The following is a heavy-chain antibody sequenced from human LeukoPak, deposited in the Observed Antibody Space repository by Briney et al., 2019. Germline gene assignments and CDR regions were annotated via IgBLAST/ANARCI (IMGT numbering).Heavy chain of an antibody. Sequence: GGSLRLSCAASGFTFSSYSMNWVRQAPWKGLERVSSISSSSSYIYYADSVKGRFTISRDNAKNSLYLQMNSLRAEDTAVYYCARKGYDILTGYRTLDYWGQGTLVTVSS. J-gene: IGHJ4*02. CDR2: ISSSSSYI. CDR3: ARKGYDILTGYRTLDY. CDR1: GFTFSSYS. V-gene: IGHV3-21*01. D-gene: IGHD3-9*01.